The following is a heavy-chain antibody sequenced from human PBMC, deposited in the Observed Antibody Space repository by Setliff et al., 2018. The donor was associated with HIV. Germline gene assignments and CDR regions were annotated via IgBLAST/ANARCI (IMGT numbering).Heavy chain of an antibody. CDR1: GYTFSNFA. CDR2: ISSYSDNT. CDR3: ARIRAGALLNAFDI. D-gene: IGHD1-26*01. V-gene: IGHV1-18*01. Sequence: ASVKVSCKPSGYTFSNFAIGWLRQAPGQGLEWMGWISSYSDNTFYARSLQGRVTMTTDTPSSTSYMELRSLRSDDTAMYYCARIRAGALLNAFDIWAQGTMVTVSS. J-gene: IGHJ3*02.